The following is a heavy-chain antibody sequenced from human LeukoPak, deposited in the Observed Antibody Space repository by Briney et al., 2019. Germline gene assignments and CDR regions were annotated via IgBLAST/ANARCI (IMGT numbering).Heavy chain of an antibody. CDR1: GFTFSSYD. D-gene: IGHD5/OR15-5a*01. CDR3: IRGGIQVSGIDAFDI. CDR2: IGIAGDT. J-gene: IGHJ3*02. V-gene: IGHV3-13*01. Sequence: PGGSLRLSCAASGFTFSSYDMHWVRQAPGRGLEWLSAIGIAGDTYYSDSVKGRFTISRENAKNSMYLQMNSLKDGDTAVYYCIRGGIQVSGIDAFDIWGQGTMVTVSS.